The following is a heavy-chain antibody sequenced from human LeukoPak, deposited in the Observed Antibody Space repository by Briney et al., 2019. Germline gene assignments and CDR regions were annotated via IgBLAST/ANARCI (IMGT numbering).Heavy chain of an antibody. V-gene: IGHV1-46*01. D-gene: IGHD1-20*01. CDR3: AKGGKLTGTTWGGKYYFDY. CDR2: INPSGGST. Sequence: ASVKVSCKASGYTFTSYYMHWVRQAPGQGLEWLGIINPSGGSTSYAQKFQGRVTMTRDTSTSTVYMELSSLRSEDTAVYYCAKGGKLTGTTWGGKYYFDYWGQGTLVTVSS. J-gene: IGHJ4*02. CDR1: GYTFTSYY.